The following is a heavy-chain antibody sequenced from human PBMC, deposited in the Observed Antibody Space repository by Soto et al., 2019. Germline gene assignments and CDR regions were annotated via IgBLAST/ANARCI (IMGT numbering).Heavy chain of an antibody. CDR3: ARGPTVTTPKYYYYMDV. CDR1: GGTFSSYT. V-gene: IGHV1-69*02. J-gene: IGHJ6*03. CDR2: IIPILGIA. Sequence: QVPLVQSGAEVKKPGSSVKVSCKASGGTFSSYTISWVRQAPGQGLEWMGRIIPILGIANYAQKFQGRVTITADKSTSTAYMELSSLRSEDTAVYYCARGPTVTTPKYYYYMDVWGKGTTVTVSS. D-gene: IGHD4-17*01.